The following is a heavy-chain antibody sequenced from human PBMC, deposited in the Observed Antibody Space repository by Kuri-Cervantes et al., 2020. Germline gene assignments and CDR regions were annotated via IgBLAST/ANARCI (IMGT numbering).Heavy chain of an antibody. CDR1: GFTFSSYA. J-gene: IGHJ3*02. V-gene: IGHV3-30*01. Sequence: GESLKISCAASGFTFSSYAMHWVRQAPGKGLEWVAVISYDGSNKYYADSVKGRFTISRDNSKNTLYPQMNSLRAEDTAVYYCARDSTPFTVTTDAFDIWGQGTMVTVSS. CDR3: ARDSTPFTVTTDAFDI. D-gene: IGHD4-17*01. CDR2: ISYDGSNK.